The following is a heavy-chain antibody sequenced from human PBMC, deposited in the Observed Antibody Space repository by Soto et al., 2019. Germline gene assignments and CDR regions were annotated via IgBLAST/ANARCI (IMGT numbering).Heavy chain of an antibody. V-gene: IGHV3-23*01. D-gene: IGHD3-16*01. CDR2: ISATGGGT. CDR3: AKDRRAGGNSAFYFDF. Sequence: GGSLRLSCAASGFKFSNYAMSWVRQAPGKGLEWVSLISATGGGTYYADSVKGRFTISRGNSHNTLYLQVHSLTAEDTAVYYCAKDRRAGGNSAFYFDFWGQGAQVTVSS. CDR1: GFKFSNYA. J-gene: IGHJ4*02.